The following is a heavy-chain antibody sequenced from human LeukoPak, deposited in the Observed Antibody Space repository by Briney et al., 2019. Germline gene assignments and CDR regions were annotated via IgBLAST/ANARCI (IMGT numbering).Heavy chain of an antibody. D-gene: IGHD6-13*01. J-gene: IGHJ4*02. Sequence: SETLSLTCAVYGGSFSGYYWSWIRQPPGKELEWIAYIYYSGSTDYNPSLKSRVTISVHTSKNQFSLKLTSVTAADTAVYYCARSPYSSSWYENYFDYWGQGTLVTVSS. CDR1: GGSFSGYY. CDR2: IYYSGST. V-gene: IGHV4-59*08. CDR3: ARSPYSSSWYENYFDY.